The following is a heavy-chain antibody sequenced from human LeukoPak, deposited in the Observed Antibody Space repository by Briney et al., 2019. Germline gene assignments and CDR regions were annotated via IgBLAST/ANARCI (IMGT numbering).Heavy chain of an antibody. CDR1: GFAFSGYW. J-gene: IGHJ4*02. Sequence: GGSLRLPCAASGFAFSGYWMHWVRQAPGKGLVWVSRINTDGSSTSYADSVKGRFTISRDNAKNTLYLQMNSLRVEDTAMYYCARHGYSFGLDYWGQGTLVTVSS. CDR3: ARHGYSFGLDY. CDR2: INTDGSST. V-gene: IGHV3-74*01. D-gene: IGHD5-18*01.